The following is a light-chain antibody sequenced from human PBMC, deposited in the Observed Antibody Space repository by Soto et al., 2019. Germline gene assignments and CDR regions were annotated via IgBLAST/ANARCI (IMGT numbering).Light chain of an antibody. Sequence: EIVMTQSPATLSVSPGERATLSCRASQSVSNNLAWYQQNPCQAPRLLIYGASTRATGIPARFSGSGSGTEFTLTISSLQSEEFAVYYCQQYNNWPPLTFGGGTKVEIK. V-gene: IGKV3-15*01. CDR3: QQYNNWPPLT. CDR1: QSVSNN. CDR2: GAS. J-gene: IGKJ4*01.